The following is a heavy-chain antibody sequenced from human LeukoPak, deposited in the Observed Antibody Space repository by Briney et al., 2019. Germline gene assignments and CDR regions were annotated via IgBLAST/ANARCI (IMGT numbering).Heavy chain of an antibody. D-gene: IGHD6-6*01. CDR1: GFTFSTYR. V-gene: IGHV3-21*01. CDR3: ARDPRYSSSSGDAFDI. Sequence: GGSLRLSCAASGFTFSTYRMNWVRQAPGKGLEWVSSISGSNNYIYYADSVKGRFTISRDNANNSLYLQMNSLTAEDTAVYYCARDPRYSSSSGDAFDIWGQGTMVTVSS. CDR2: ISGSNNYI. J-gene: IGHJ3*02.